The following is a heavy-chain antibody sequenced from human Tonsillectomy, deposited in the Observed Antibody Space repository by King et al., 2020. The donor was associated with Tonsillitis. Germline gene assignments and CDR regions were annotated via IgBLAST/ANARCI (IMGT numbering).Heavy chain of an antibody. Sequence: VQLVESGGGLVQPGGSLRLSCAASGFTFSSYAMSWVRQAPGKGLEWVSGISGNGANTYYADSVKGRFTISRDNSKSTLYLQMNSLRAEDTAVYYCAKDRTAGYSSSFNAFDIWGQGTMVTVSS. CDR1: GFTFSSYA. CDR3: AKDRTAGYSSSFNAFDI. J-gene: IGHJ3*02. V-gene: IGHV3-23*04. CDR2: ISGNGANT. D-gene: IGHD6-13*01.